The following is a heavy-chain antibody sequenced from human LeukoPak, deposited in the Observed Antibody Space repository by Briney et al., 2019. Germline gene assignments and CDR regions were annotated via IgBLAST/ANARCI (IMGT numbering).Heavy chain of an antibody. Sequence: PGASVKVSRKASGYTFTGYYMHWVRQAPGQGLEWMGWINPNSGGTKSAQKFQGRVTMTRDTSTSTASMELSRLRSDDTAVYYCATSPRQTTVIRGGVYYWGQGTLVTVSS. J-gene: IGHJ4*02. CDR3: ATSPRQTTVIRGGVYY. CDR2: INPNSGGT. V-gene: IGHV1-2*02. CDR1: GYTFTGYY. D-gene: IGHD4-11*01.